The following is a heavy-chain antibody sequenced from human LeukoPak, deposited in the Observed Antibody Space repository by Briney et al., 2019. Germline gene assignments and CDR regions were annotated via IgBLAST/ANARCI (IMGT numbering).Heavy chain of an antibody. V-gene: IGHV4-59*01. CDR3: ARGYSSSSGGWFDP. CDR2: IYYSGST. D-gene: IGHD6-6*01. J-gene: IGHJ5*02. CDR1: GGSISSYY. Sequence: SETLSLTCTVSGGSISSYYWSWIRQPPGKGLEWIGYIYYSGSTNYNPSLKSRVTISVDTSKNQFSLKLSSVTAADTAVYYCARGYSSSSGGWFDPWGQGTLVTVCS.